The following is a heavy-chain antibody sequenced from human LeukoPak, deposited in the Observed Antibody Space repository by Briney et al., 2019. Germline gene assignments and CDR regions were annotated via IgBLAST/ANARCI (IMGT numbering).Heavy chain of an antibody. CDR2: IKSKTEGGTT. CDR3: TTLNAVPITDY. D-gene: IGHD2-8*01. CDR1: GFTFSNAW. J-gene: IGHJ4*02. Sequence: GGSLRLSCAASGFTFSNAWMSWVRLAPGKGLEWVGRIKSKTEGGTTDYGAPVQGRFTISRDDSKTTLYLQMNSLKTEDTAVYYCTTLNAVPITDYWGQGTLVTVSS. V-gene: IGHV3-15*01.